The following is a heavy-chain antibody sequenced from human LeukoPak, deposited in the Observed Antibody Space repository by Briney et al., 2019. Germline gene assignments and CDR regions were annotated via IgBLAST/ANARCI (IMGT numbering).Heavy chain of an antibody. CDR2: INPNSGGT. CDR3: ARDPPGSGFGRSYFDY. V-gene: IGHV1-2*02. CDR1: GYTFTGYY. Sequence: ASVKVSCKASGYTFTGYYMHWVRQAPGQGLEWMGWINPNSGGTNYAQKFQGRVTMTRDTSISTAYMELSRLRSDDTAVYYCARDPPGSGFGRSYFDYWGQGTLVTVSP. D-gene: IGHD3-22*01. J-gene: IGHJ4*02.